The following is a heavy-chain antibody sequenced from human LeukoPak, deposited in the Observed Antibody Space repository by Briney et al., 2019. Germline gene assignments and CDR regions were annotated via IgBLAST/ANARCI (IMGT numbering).Heavy chain of an antibody. CDR3: ASLEARSGSSYYFDY. Sequence: GGSLRLSCAASGFSFSSYWMRWVRQAPGKGLEWVANIKEDGSAKNYVDSVRGRFTASIDNAKSSVFLQMSSLRAEDTAVCYCASLEARSGSSYYFDYWGQGTLVTVSS. CDR2: IKEDGSAK. V-gene: IGHV3-7*01. CDR1: GFSFSSYW. J-gene: IGHJ4*02. D-gene: IGHD3-10*01.